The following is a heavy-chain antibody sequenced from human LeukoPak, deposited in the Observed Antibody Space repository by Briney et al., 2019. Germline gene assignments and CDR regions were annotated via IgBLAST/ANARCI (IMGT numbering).Heavy chain of an antibody. CDR1: GGSISSSSYH. Sequence: SETLSLTCTVSGGSISSSSYHWGWIRQPPGKGLEWIGSIYYSGSTYYNPSLKSRVTISVDTSKNQFSLKLSSATAADTAVYYRARAMSGSSGSPLDYWGQGTLVTVSS. CDR2: IYYSGST. J-gene: IGHJ4*02. CDR3: ARAMSGSSGSPLDY. D-gene: IGHD3-22*01. V-gene: IGHV4-39*01.